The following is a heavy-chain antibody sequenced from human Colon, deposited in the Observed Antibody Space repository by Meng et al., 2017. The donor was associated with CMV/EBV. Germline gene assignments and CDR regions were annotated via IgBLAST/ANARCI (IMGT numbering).Heavy chain of an antibody. D-gene: IGHD5-12*01. CDR1: GYTFTSYD. Sequence: QVQLVQSGAEVKKPGASVKVSCKASGYTFTSYDINWVRQATGQGLEWMGWMNPNSGNTGYAQKFQGRVTMTRNTSRSTAYMELSGLRSGDTAVYYCARENSGYDNRRGFDYWGQGTLVTVSS. V-gene: IGHV1-8*01. J-gene: IGHJ4*02. CDR2: MNPNSGNT. CDR3: ARENSGYDNRRGFDY.